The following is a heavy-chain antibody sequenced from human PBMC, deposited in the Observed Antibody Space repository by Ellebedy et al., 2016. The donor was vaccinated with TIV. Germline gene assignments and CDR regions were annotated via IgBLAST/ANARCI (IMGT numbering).Heavy chain of an antibody. D-gene: IGHD6-19*01. V-gene: IGHV1-8*01. CDR3: ASQAGGHDF. CDR2: MNPNSGNT. J-gene: IGHJ5*01. CDR1: GFRYTSYD. Sequence: ASVKVSXXASGFRYTSYDINWVRQAAGQGLEWLGWMNPNSGNTGCAQKFQGRVAMTSDSSIATAYLDLSSLTSDDTAVYYCASQAGGHDFWGQGTLITVSS.